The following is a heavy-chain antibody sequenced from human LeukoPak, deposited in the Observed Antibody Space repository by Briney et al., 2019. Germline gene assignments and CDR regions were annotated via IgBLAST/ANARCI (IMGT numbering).Heavy chain of an antibody. CDR1: GFPFSIYD. D-gene: IGHD5-18*01. Sequence: SGGSLRLSCAASGFPFSIYDMHWVRQAIGKGLEWVSAIGRAGDLYYPDSVKGRFTVSRDDVKNSLYLQMNSLTAGDTAVYYCAREVGYSYGTFDYWGQGTLVTASS. CDR2: IGRAGDL. J-gene: IGHJ4*02. CDR3: AREVGYSYGTFDY. V-gene: IGHV3-13*05.